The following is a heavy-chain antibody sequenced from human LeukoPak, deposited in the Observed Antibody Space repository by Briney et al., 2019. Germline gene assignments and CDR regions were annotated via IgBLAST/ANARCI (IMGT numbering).Heavy chain of an antibody. V-gene: IGHV1-69*06. CDR1: GGTFSSYA. CDR3: AREDVACCSSTSCYAGWFDP. Sequence: SVKLSCKASGGTFSSYAISWVRQAPGQGLEWMGGIIPIFGTADYAQKFQGRVTITADKSTSTAYMELSSLRSEDTAVYYCAREDVACCSSTSCYAGWFDPWGQGTLVTVSS. CDR2: IIPIFGTA. J-gene: IGHJ5*02. D-gene: IGHD2-2*01.